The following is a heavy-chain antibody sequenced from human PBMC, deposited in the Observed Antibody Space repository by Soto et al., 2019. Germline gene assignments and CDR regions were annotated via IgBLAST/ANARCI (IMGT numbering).Heavy chain of an antibody. D-gene: IGHD3-3*01. J-gene: IGHJ6*02. CDR3: AFFSPARQRSGFYYYGMDV. V-gene: IGHV4-31*03. CDR1: GGTTSRGGHY. CDR2: IYYSGST. Sequence: YTVSGGTTSRGGHYWSWIRQHTGKGLEWIGYIYYSGSTYYNPSLKSRVTISVDTPKNQFSLKLSSVTAADTAVYYCAFFSPARQRSGFYYYGMDVLCQ.